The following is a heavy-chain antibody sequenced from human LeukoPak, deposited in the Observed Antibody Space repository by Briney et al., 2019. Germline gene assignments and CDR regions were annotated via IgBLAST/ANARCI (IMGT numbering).Heavy chain of an antibody. J-gene: IGHJ4*02. CDR1: GFTFSSYG. CDR2: IRYDGSNE. V-gene: IGHV3-30*02. Sequence: GGSLRLSCAASGFTFSSYGMHWVRQAPGKGLEWVSFIRYDGSNEYYADSVRGRFTIPRDNAKNSLYLQMNSLRAEDTAVYYCARDKVQLWSTYYDYWGQGTLVTVSS. D-gene: IGHD5-18*01. CDR3: ARDKVQLWSTYYDY.